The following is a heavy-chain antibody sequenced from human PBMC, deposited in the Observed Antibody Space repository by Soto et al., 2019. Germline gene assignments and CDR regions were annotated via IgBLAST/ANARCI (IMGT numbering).Heavy chain of an antibody. CDR2: ITASGSAT. J-gene: IGHJ4*02. CDR1: GFTFRKHA. Sequence: EVQVLESGGALVQPGGSLRLSCAASGFTFRKHAMTWVRQAPGQGLEYVSSITASGSATFYAASVRGRFAISRDNAKRTLYLQMSSLRVADTALYYCANDVADRGIDSWGQGTLVTVSS. V-gene: IGHV3-23*01. CDR3: ANDVADRGIDS.